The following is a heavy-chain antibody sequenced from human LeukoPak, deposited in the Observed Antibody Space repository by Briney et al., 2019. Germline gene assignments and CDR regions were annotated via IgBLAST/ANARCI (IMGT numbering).Heavy chain of an antibody. V-gene: IGHV3-23*01. Sequence: SGGSPRLSCAASGFTFNNYAMTWVRQAPGKGLEWVSAISGGGSTYYADSVKGRFTTSRDNSKNTLYLQMNSLRAEDTAVYYCAKCRYSSSWAPRWYFDLWGRGTLVTVSS. CDR1: GFTFNNYA. J-gene: IGHJ2*01. CDR3: AKCRYSSSWAPRWYFDL. CDR2: ISGGGST. D-gene: IGHD6-13*01.